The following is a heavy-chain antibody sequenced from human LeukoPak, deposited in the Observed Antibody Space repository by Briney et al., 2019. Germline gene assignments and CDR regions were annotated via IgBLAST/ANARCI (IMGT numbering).Heavy chain of an antibody. CDR2: ISWDGGST. V-gene: IGHV3-43*01. CDR1: GFTFDDYT. J-gene: IGHJ4*02. Sequence: GGSLRLSCAASGFTFDDYTMHWVRQAPGKGLEWVSLISWDGGSTYYADSVKGRFTISRDNSKNSLYLQMNSLRTEDTALYYCAVLGAAYNTPNWGQGTLVTVSS. D-gene: IGHD3-3*02. CDR3: AVLGAAYNTPN.